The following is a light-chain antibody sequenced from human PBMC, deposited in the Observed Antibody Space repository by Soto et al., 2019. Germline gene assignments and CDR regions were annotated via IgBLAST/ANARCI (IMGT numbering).Light chain of an antibody. CDR2: GAS. CDR3: QQYNNWPPRNT. V-gene: IGKV3-15*01. Sequence: EIVLTQSPGTLSLSPGERATLSCRASQSVSSNLAWYQQKPGQAPRLLIYGASTRATGIPARFSGSGSGTEFTLTISSLQSEDFAVYYCQQYNNWPPRNTFGQGTKLEIK. CDR1: QSVSSN. J-gene: IGKJ2*01.